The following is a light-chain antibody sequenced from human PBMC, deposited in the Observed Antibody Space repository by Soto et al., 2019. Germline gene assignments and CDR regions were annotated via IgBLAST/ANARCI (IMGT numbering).Light chain of an antibody. CDR2: GVS. CDR1: QSVSSSY. V-gene: IGKV3-20*01. Sequence: EIVLTQSPGTLSLSPGERATLSCRASQSVSSSYLAWYQQKPGQAPRLLIFGVSSRATGIADSFSGSGSGTDFTLTLSRLKPEAFAVYYCQQYGTSPGMYTFGQGTKLEIK. J-gene: IGKJ2*01. CDR3: QQYGTSPGMYT.